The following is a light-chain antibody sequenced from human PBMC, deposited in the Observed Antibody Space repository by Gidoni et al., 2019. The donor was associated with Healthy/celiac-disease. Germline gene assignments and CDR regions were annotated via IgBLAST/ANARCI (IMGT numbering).Light chain of an antibody. CDR1: QSVLYSSNNKNY. J-gene: IGKJ4*01. Sequence: GSLGERATINCKSSQSVLYSSNNKNYLAWYQQKPGQPPKLLIYWASTRESGVPDRFSGSGSGTDFTLTISSLQAEDVAVYYCQQYYSTPLTFGGGTKVEIK. CDR3: QQYYSTPLT. V-gene: IGKV4-1*01. CDR2: WAS.